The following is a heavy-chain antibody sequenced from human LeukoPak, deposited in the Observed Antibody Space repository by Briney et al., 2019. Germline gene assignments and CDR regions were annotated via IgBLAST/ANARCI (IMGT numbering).Heavy chain of an antibody. CDR3: AREHYSSGWYELDS. CDR1: AYTFTSYG. V-gene: IGHV1-18*01. D-gene: IGHD6-19*01. J-gene: IGHJ4*02. CDR2: ISAYNGNT. Sequence: GASVKVSCKASAYTFTSYGISWVRQAPGQGLEWMGWISAYNGNTNYAQKLQGRVTMTTDTSTSTAYMELRSLRSDDTAVYYCAREHYSSGWYELDSWGQGTLVTVSS.